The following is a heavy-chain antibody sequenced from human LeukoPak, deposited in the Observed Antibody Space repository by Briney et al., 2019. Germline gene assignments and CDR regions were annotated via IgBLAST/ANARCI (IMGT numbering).Heavy chain of an antibody. Sequence: GGSLRLSCAASGFTFSSYGMHWVRQAPGKGLEWVAFIRYDGSNKYYADSVKGRFTISRDNSKNTLYLQMNSLRAEDTAVYYCARDSGYRDAFDIWGQGTMVTVSS. J-gene: IGHJ3*02. V-gene: IGHV3-30*02. D-gene: IGHD1-1*01. CDR2: IRYDGSNK. CDR3: ARDSGYRDAFDI. CDR1: GFTFSSYG.